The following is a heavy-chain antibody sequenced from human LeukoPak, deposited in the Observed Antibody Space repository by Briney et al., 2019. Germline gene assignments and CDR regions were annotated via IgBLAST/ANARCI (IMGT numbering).Heavy chain of an antibody. D-gene: IGHD6-13*01. V-gene: IGHV3-48*03. CDR1: GSTFSNYE. Sequence: PGGSLRLSCAASGSTFSNYEMNWVRQAPGKGLEWISYINRSGSTISYADSVRGRFTISRDNAKNSLYLQMNTLRAEDTAVYYCARDIGAAAYDWFDLWGQGTLVTVSS. J-gene: IGHJ5*02. CDR2: INRSGSTI. CDR3: ARDIGAAAYDWFDL.